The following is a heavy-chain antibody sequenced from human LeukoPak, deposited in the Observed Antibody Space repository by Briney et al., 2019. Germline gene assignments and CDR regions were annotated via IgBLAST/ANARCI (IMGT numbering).Heavy chain of an antibody. V-gene: IGHV4-61*02. CDR2: IYTSGST. J-gene: IGHJ4*02. Sequence: SQTLSLTRTVSGGSISSGGFYGNWIRQPAGKALEGISRIYTSGSTDYNPSLKSRVTISVDTSKNQFSLKLSSVTAADTAVYYCARINYDSWSGYSTGGFDYWGQGTLVTVSS. CDR3: ARINYDSWSGYSTGGFDY. D-gene: IGHD3-3*01. CDR1: GGSISSGGFY.